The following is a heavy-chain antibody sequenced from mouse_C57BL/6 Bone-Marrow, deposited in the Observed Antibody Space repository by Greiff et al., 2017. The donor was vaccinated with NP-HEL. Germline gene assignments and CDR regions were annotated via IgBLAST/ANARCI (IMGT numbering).Heavy chain of an antibody. CDR3: ARYYGSSYYFDY. CDR1: GYAFSSYW. J-gene: IGHJ2*01. D-gene: IGHD1-1*01. Sequence: LKQSGASVKISCKASGYAFSSYWMNWVKQRPGKGLEWIGQISPGDGDTNYNGKFKGKATLTADKSSSTAYMQLSSLTSEDSAVYFCARYYGSSYYFDYWGQGTTLTVSS. CDR2: ISPGDGDT. V-gene: IGHV1-80*01.